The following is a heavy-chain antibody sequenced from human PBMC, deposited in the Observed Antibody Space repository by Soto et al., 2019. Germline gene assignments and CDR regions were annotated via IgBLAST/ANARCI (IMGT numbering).Heavy chain of an antibody. CDR3: AREGRHGMDV. Sequence: SETRFRTWTVSGGSIRSYCWSWSRQPPGRGLEWIGYIYYSGSTNDNPSLKSRVTISEDTSKNQFSLKLSSVTAADTAVYYCAREGRHGMDVWGQGTTVTVSS. CDR1: GGSIRSYC. V-gene: IGHV4-59*01. CDR2: IYYSGST. J-gene: IGHJ6*02.